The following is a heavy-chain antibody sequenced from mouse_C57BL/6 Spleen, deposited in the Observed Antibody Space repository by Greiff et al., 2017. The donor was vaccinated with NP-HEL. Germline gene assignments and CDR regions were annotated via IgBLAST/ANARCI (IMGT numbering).Heavy chain of an antibody. CDR1: GYTFTDYE. Sequence: VQLQQSGAELVRPGASVTLSCKALGYTFTDYEMHWVKQTPVHGLEWIGAIDPETGGTAYNQKFKGKAILTADKSSSTAYMELRSLTSEDSAVYYCTRGANWLFAYWGQGTLVTVSA. D-gene: IGHD4-1*02. J-gene: IGHJ3*01. CDR2: IDPETGGT. V-gene: IGHV1-15*01. CDR3: TRGANWLFAY.